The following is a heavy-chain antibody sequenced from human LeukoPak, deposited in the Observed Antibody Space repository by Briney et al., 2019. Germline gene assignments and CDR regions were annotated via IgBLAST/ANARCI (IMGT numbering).Heavy chain of an antibody. Sequence: GGSLRLSCAASGFTFSSYAMNWVRQAPGKGLEWLSSITSSSAYIHYADSVQGRFTVSRDNAGNTLFLQMNNLRTDDTAIYYCARRTAIATAGTLLYYFDYWGLGTVVTVSS. V-gene: IGHV3-21*01. CDR2: ITSSSAYI. CDR3: ARRTAIATAGTLLYYFDY. D-gene: IGHD6-13*01. J-gene: IGHJ4*02. CDR1: GFTFSSYA.